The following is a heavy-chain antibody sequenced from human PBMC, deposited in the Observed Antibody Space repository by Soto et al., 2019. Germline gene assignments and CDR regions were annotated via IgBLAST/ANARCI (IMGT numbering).Heavy chain of an antibody. J-gene: IGHJ6*02. CDR1: GYTFTSYY. CDR3: ASPFLGVTMVRGVYYGMDV. Sequence: ASVKVSCKASGYTFTSYYMHWVRQAPGQGLEWMGIINPSGGSTSYAQKFQGRVTMTRDTSTSTVYMELSSLRSEDTAVYYCASPFLGVTMVRGVYYGMDVWCQGTTVTVSS. D-gene: IGHD3-10*01. CDR2: INPSGGST. V-gene: IGHV1-46*01.